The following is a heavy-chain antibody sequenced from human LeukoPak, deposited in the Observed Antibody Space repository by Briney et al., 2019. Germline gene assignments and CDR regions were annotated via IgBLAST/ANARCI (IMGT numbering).Heavy chain of an antibody. V-gene: IGHV3-23*01. J-gene: IGHJ4*02. CDR2: IIGSGGDT. D-gene: IGHD3-10*01. CDR1: GGSISSGGHY. CDR3: AKEGPPGLRSYFDY. Sequence: LSLTCTVSGGSISSGGHYWSWVRQAPGKGLEWVSAIIGSGGDTYYADSVKGRFTISRDNSKNTLYLQMNSLRAGDTAVYYCAKEGPPGLRSYFDYWGQGTLVTVSS.